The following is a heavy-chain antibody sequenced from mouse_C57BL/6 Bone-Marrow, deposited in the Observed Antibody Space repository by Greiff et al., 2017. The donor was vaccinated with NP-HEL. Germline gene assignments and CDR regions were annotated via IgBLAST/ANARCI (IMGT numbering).Heavy chain of an antibody. D-gene: IGHD1-1*01. V-gene: IGHV3-6*01. CDR1: GYSITSGYY. CDR3: ARAPVVRYFDV. CDR2: ISYDGSN. J-gene: IGHJ1*03. Sequence: EVKLQESGPGLVKPSQSLSLTCSVTGYSITSGYYWNWIRQFPGNKLEWMGYISYDGSNNYNPTLKNLISITRDTSKNQFFLKLNSVTTEDTATYYCARAPVVRYFDVWGTGTTVTVSS.